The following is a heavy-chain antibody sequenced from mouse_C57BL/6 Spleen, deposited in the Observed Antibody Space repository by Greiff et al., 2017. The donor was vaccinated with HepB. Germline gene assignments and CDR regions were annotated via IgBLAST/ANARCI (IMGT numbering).Heavy chain of an antibody. CDR3: AREGLDYYGSSLFAY. CDR1: GYSITSGYY. V-gene: IGHV3-6*01. CDR2: ISYDGSN. J-gene: IGHJ3*01. Sequence: EVKVEESGPGLVKPSQSLSLTCSVTGYSITSGYYWNWIRQFPGNKLEWMGYISYDGSNNYNPSLKNRISITRDTSKNQFFLKLNSVTTEDTATYYCAREGLDYYGSSLFAYWGQGTLVTVSA. D-gene: IGHD1-1*01.